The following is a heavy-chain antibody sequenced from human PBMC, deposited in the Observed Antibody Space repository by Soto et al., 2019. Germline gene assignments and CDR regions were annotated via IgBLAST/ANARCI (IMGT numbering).Heavy chain of an antibody. CDR3: ARAFYASSSYYYYGMDA. CDR2: ISASGDST. Sequence: PGGSLRLSCAASGFTFSSYAMNWVRQAPGKGLEWVSAISASGDSTYYANSVKGRFTVSRDNSKNTLYLQMNSLRAEDTVIYYCARAFYASSSYYYYGMDAWGQGTTVTVSS. V-gene: IGHV3-23*01. CDR1: GFTFSSYA. D-gene: IGHD6-6*01. J-gene: IGHJ6*02.